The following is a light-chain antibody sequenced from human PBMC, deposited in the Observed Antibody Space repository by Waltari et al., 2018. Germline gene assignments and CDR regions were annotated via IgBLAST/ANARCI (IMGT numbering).Light chain of an antibody. V-gene: IGKV1-39*01. CDR3: QESYSSPRGA. CDR1: QSIGNH. CDR2: AAS. Sequence: EIQMTQSPSSLAASVGDRVTITCRASQSIGNHLNWYVQKAGKAPKLLIYAASSLQSGVSSRFTGSGSETDFTLTISGLQPDDFATYYCQESYSSPRGAFGQGTKLEIK. J-gene: IGKJ2*01.